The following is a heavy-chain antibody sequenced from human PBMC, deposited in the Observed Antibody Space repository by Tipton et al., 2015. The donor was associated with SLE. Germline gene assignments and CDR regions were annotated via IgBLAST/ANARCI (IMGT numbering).Heavy chain of an antibody. CDR1: GGSFSGHY. CDR3: ARAILTGYYFFDY. V-gene: IGHV4-34*01. CDR2: INHSGGT. Sequence: TLSLTCGISGGSFSGHYLNWIRQSPGKGLEWIGEINHSGGTNYNPSLKSRVTILIDTSKNQVSLNVRSVTAADTAVYYCARAILTGYYFFDYWGQGTLVTVSS. J-gene: IGHJ4*02. D-gene: IGHD3-9*01.